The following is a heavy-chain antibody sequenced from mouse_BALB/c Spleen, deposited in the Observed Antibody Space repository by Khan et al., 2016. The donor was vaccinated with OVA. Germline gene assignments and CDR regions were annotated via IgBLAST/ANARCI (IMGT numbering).Heavy chain of an antibody. D-gene: IGHD2-13*01. CDR3: AREASSCDFSFPY. J-gene: IGHJ3*01. CDR2: INPYNAGT. Sequence: VQLKQSGPELVEPGASVKMSCKASGYTFTNYVMHWVKQKPGQGLEWIGYINPYNAGTRYNEKFKGKATLTSDIYSTTAYMELSRLTSEDSAVYCCAREASSCDFSFPYWGQGTLVTVST. V-gene: IGHV1S136*01. CDR1: GYTFTNYV.